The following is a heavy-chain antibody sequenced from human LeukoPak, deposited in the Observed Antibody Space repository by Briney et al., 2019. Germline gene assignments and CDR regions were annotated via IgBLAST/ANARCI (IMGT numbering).Heavy chain of an antibody. J-gene: IGHJ5*02. Sequence: SETLSLTCTVSGGSISSGSYYWSWIRQPAGKGLEWIGRIYYSGSTYYNPSLKSRVTISVDTSKNQFSLKLSSVTAADTAVYYCARESSGRWFDPWGQGTLVTVSS. CDR1: GGSISSGSYY. V-gene: IGHV4-39*07. CDR2: IYYSGST. CDR3: ARESSGRWFDP. D-gene: IGHD2-15*01.